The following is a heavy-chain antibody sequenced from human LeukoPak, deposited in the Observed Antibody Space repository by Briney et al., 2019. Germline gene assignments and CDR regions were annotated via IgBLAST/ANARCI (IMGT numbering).Heavy chain of an antibody. CDR2: IYYSGST. CDR1: GVSISSYY. J-gene: IGHJ4*02. V-gene: IGHV4-59*01. Sequence: SETLSLTCTVSGVSISSYYWSWIRQPPGKGLEWIGYIYYSGSTNYNPSLKSRVTISIDTSKNQFSLKLSSVTAADTAVYYCARDRDGYNPFDYWGQGTLVTVSS. D-gene: IGHD5-24*01. CDR3: ARDRDGYNPFDY.